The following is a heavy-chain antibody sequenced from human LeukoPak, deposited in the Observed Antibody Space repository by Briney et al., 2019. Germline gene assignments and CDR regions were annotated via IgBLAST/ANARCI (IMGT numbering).Heavy chain of an antibody. Sequence: GGSLRLPCAVFGFTVRSNYMSWVRQAPGKGLEWVSDIYSGDSTDYADSVKGRFIISRDKSKDTLYLQMNSLRAEDTAVYYCARLDSGYYYFHQWGQGALVTVSS. CDR2: IYSGDST. J-gene: IGHJ4*02. D-gene: IGHD5-12*01. V-gene: IGHV3-66*04. CDR3: ARLDSGYYYFHQ. CDR1: GFTVRSNY.